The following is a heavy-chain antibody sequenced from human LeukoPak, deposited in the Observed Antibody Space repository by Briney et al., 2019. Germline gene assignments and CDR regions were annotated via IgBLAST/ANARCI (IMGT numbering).Heavy chain of an antibody. CDR3: AIDSSGYYYGGDY. V-gene: IGHV3-53*01. J-gene: IGHJ4*02. D-gene: IGHD3-22*01. CDR2: IYSGDDT. CDR1: GFTVSSNY. Sequence: PGGSLRLSCAASGFTVSSNYMSWVRQAPGKGLEWVSVIYSGDDTYYADSVKGRFTISRDNFKNTLYLQMNSLRAEDTAVYYCAIDSSGYYYGGDYWGQGTLVTVSS.